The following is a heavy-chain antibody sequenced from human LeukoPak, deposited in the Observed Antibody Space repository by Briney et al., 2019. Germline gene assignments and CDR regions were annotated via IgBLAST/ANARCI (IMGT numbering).Heavy chain of an antibody. CDR2: MNPNSGIT. D-gene: IGHD3-10*01. V-gene: IGHV1-8*01. CDR1: GYTFTSYD. J-gene: IGHJ4*02. Sequence: ASLKVSCKASGYTFTSYDINWVRQATGQGLEWMGWMNPNSGITGYAQKFQGRVSMTRNTSISTAYMELSSLRSEDTAVYYCARVRRFYGSGTYGPFDYWGQGTLVIVSS. CDR3: ARVRRFYGSGTYGPFDY.